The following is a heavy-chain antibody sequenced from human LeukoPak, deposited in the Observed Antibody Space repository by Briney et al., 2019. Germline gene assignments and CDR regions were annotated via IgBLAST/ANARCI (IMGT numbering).Heavy chain of an antibody. CDR3: ARDLRRLRAFDY. CDR1: GGSISSYY. Sequence: PSETLSLTCTVSGGSISSYYWSWVRQPPGKGLEWIGYIYYSGSTNYNPSLKSRVTISVDTSKNQFSLKLSSVTAADTAVYYCARDLRRLRAFDYWGQGTLVTVSS. J-gene: IGHJ4*02. D-gene: IGHD4-17*01. CDR2: IYYSGST. V-gene: IGHV4-59*12.